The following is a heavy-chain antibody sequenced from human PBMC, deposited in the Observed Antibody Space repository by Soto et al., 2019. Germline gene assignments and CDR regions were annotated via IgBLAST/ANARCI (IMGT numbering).Heavy chain of an antibody. Sequence: PGGSLRLSCAASGFTFSSYSMNWVRQAPGKGLEWVSYISSSSSTIYYADSVKGRVTISRDNAKNSLYLQMNSLRDEDTAVYYCARYREIFGLVIGRRVGDYSYGMDVWGQGSTVTGLL. CDR1: GFTFSSYS. D-gene: IGHD3-3*01. CDR2: ISSSSSTI. J-gene: IGHJ6*02. CDR3: ARYREIFGLVIGRRVGDYSYGMDV. V-gene: IGHV3-48*02.